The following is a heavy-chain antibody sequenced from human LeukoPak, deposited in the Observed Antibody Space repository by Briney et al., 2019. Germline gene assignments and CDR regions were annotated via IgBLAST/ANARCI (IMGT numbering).Heavy chain of an antibody. CDR3: ARRPTGIDS. Sequence: SETLSLTCAVYGGPFSGSYWNWIRQPPGKGLEWIGEIKYSGSTTYNPSLKSRVTISADTSKNQFSLKLTSVTAADTAVYYCARRPTGIDSWGQGTLVTVSS. CDR2: IKYSGST. D-gene: IGHD4-17*01. V-gene: IGHV4-34*01. CDR1: GGPFSGSY. J-gene: IGHJ4*02.